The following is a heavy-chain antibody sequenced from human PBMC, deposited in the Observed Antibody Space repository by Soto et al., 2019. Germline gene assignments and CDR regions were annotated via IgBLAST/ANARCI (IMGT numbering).Heavy chain of an antibody. V-gene: IGHV1-69*01. CDR2: IIPIFGTA. CDR1: GGTFSSYA. Sequence: QVQLVQSGAEVQKPGSSVKVSCKASGGTFSSYAISWVRQAPGQGLEWMGGIIPIFGTANYAQKFQGRVTITADESTSTAYMELSSLRSEDTAVYYCARASFFLAAAGIRYYYYGMDVWGQGTTVTVSS. CDR3: ARASFFLAAAGIRYYYYGMDV. J-gene: IGHJ6*02. D-gene: IGHD6-13*01.